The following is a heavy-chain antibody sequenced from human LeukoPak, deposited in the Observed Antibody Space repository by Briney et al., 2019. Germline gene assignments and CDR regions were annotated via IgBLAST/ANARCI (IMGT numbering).Heavy chain of an antibody. D-gene: IGHD1-26*01. J-gene: IGHJ4*02. CDR3: ARVTRWELDLKEYYFDY. V-gene: IGHV3-23*01. CDR1: GFTFSSYA. CDR2: ISGSGGST. Sequence: GGSLRLSCAASGFTFSSYAMSWVRQAPGKGLEWVSAISGSGGSTYYADSVKGRFTISRDNAKNSLYLQMNSLRAEDTAVYYCARVTRWELDLKEYYFDYWGQGTLVTVSS.